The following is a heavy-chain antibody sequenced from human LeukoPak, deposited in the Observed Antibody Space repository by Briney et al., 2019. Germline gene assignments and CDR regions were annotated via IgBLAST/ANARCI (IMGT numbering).Heavy chain of an antibody. J-gene: IGHJ4*02. Sequence: GGSLRLSCAASVFTFDDYGMSWVRQAPGKGLEWVSGINWNGGSTGYADSVKGRFTISRDNAKNSLYLQMNSLRAEDTALYHCARVNYGSGSYEFDYWGQGTLVTVSS. D-gene: IGHD3-10*01. CDR3: ARVNYGSGSYEFDY. CDR2: INWNGGST. CDR1: VFTFDDYG. V-gene: IGHV3-20*01.